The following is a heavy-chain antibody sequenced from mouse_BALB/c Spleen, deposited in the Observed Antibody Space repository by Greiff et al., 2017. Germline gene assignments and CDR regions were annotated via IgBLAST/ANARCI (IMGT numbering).Heavy chain of an antibody. CDR2: ISSGSSTI. D-gene: IGHD1-1*01. CDR3: ARGNFDGSSYDYYAMDY. J-gene: IGHJ4*01. CDR1: GFTFSSFG. Sequence: DVMLVESGGGLVQPGGSRKLSCAASGFTFSSFGMHWVRQAPEKGLEWVAYISSGSSTIYYADTVKGRFTISRDNPKNTLFLQMTSLRSEDTAMYYCARGNFDGSSYDYYAMDYWGQGTSVTVSS. V-gene: IGHV5-17*02.